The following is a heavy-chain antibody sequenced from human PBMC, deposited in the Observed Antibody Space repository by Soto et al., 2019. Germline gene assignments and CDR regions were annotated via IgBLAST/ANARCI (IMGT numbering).Heavy chain of an antibody. CDR1: GGSMSSYY. V-gene: IGHV4-59*01. CDR3: ASFIVGATGWFDP. CDR2: INDSGST. Sequence: SETLSLTCTVSGGSMSSYYWSWIRQPPGKGLECIGYINDSGSTNYNPSLKSRVTMSIDTSKNQFSLKVTSVTAADTAVYYCASFIVGATGWFDPWGQGTLVTVS. D-gene: IGHD1-26*01. J-gene: IGHJ5*02.